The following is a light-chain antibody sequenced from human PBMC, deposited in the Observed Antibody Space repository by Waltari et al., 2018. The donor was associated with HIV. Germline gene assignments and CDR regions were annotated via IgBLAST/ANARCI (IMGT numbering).Light chain of an antibody. CDR3: SSYSRGALL. Sequence: QSVLTQPASVSGSPGQSLTPSCTGTTNDIGSYNYVSWYPQSPDKAPKLIIYEVSNRPSGVSSRFSGSKSGNTASLTISGLQAEDEAYYHCSSYSRGALLFGGGTKVTVL. CDR1: TNDIGSYNY. J-gene: IGLJ2*01. CDR2: EVS. V-gene: IGLV2-14*01.